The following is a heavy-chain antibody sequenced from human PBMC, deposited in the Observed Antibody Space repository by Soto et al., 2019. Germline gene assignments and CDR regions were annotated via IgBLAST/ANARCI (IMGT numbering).Heavy chain of an antibody. CDR2: IIPIFGTA. J-gene: IGHJ4*02. CDR1: GGTFSSYA. Sequence: ASVKVSCKASGGTFSSYAISWVRQAPGQGLEWMGGIIPIFGTANYAQKFQGRVTITADESTSTAYMELSSLRSDDTAVYYCARVVAGYDFWSGYYIGYWGQGTLVTVSS. V-gene: IGHV1-69*13. CDR3: ARVVAGYDFWSGYYIGY. D-gene: IGHD3-3*01.